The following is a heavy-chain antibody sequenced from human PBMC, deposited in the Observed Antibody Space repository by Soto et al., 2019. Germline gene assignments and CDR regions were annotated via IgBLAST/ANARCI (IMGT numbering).Heavy chain of an antibody. CDR3: ARDYYKYYDSSGYYRSPAY. Sequence: GGYLRLACAASRFTISGHAMHWVRQAQGKGLEWVALISYDGSDKDYADSVKGRFTISRDNSRNTLFLQMNSLRAEDTAVYYCARDYYKYYDSSGYYRSPAYWGQGTLVTVSS. J-gene: IGHJ4*02. V-gene: IGHV3-30-3*01. D-gene: IGHD3-22*01. CDR2: ISYDGSDK. CDR1: RFTISGHA.